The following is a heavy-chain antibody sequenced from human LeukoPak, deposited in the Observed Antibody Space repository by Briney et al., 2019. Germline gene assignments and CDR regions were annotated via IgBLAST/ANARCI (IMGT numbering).Heavy chain of an antibody. Sequence: ASVKVSCKASGYTFTSYDINWVRQATGQGLEWMGWMNPNSGNTGYAQKFQGRVTMTRNTSISIAYMELSSLRSEDTAVYYCASRPGDFWSGYSWGQGTLVTVSS. V-gene: IGHV1-8*01. CDR1: GYTFTSYD. D-gene: IGHD3-3*01. J-gene: IGHJ5*02. CDR3: ASRPGDFWSGYS. CDR2: MNPNSGNT.